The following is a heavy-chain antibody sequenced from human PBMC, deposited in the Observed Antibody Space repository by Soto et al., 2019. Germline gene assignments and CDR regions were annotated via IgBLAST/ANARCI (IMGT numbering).Heavy chain of an antibody. Sequence: PVGSLILSCAASGFTFSSYAMSWVRQAPGKGLEWVSAISGSGGSTYYADSVKGRFTISRDNSKNTLYLQMNSLRAEDTAVYYCAKVLDYDFWSGSLDYWGQGTLVTVSS. J-gene: IGHJ4*02. V-gene: IGHV3-23*01. D-gene: IGHD3-3*01. CDR2: ISGSGGST. CDR3: AKVLDYDFWSGSLDY. CDR1: GFTFSSYA.